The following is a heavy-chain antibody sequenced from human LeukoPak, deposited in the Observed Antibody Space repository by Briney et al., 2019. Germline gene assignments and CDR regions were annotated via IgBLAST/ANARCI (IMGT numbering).Heavy chain of an antibody. CDR2: ISSSSSYT. CDR1: GFTFSDYY. CDR3: ARVAETVTQAFDY. D-gene: IGHD4-17*01. V-gene: IGHV3-11*06. Sequence: GGSLRLSCAASGFTFSDYYMSWIRQAPGKGLEWVSYISSSSSYTNYADSVKGRFTISRDNAKNSLYLQMNSLGAEDTAVYYCARVAETVTQAFDYWGQGTLVTVSS. J-gene: IGHJ4*02.